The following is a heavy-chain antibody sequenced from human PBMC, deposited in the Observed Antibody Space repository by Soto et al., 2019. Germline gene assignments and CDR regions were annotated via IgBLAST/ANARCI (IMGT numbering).Heavy chain of an antibody. Sequence: ASVKVSCKASGYTFTGYYMHWVRQAPGQGLEWMGWINPNSGGTNYAQKFQGWVTMTRDTSISTAYMELSRLRSDDTAAYYCARESLCGGDCYSYYYYGMDVWGQGTTVTVSS. CDR3: ARESLCGGDCYSYYYYGMDV. J-gene: IGHJ6*02. V-gene: IGHV1-2*04. D-gene: IGHD2-21*02. CDR2: INPNSGGT. CDR1: GYTFTGYY.